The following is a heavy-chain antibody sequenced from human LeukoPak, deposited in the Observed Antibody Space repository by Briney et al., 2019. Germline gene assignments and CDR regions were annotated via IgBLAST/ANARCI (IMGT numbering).Heavy chain of an antibody. Sequence: GGSLRLSCAASGFTFSSSAINWVRQAPGKGLEWVSGISGSGRSTYYADSVKGRFTISRDNSKNTLYLQMNSLRGEDTAVYYCAKGGEARPQVYWGQGTLVTVSS. CDR3: AKGGEARPQVY. D-gene: IGHD6-6*01. CDR2: ISGSGRST. V-gene: IGHV3-23*01. J-gene: IGHJ4*02. CDR1: GFTFSSSA.